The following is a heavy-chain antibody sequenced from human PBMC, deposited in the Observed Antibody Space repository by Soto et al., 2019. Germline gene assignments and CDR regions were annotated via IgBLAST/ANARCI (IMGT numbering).Heavy chain of an antibody. CDR2: ISGSGGST. J-gene: IGHJ4*02. V-gene: IGHV3-23*01. CDR1: GFTFSSYA. CDR3: AKDRLSRGVPMYYFDY. D-gene: IGHD3-10*01. Sequence: GGSLRLSCAASGFTFSSYAMSWVRQAPGKGLEWVSAISGSGGSTYYADSVKGRFTISRDNSKNTLYLQMNSLRAEDTAVYYCAKDRLSRGVPMYYFDYWGQGTLVTVSS.